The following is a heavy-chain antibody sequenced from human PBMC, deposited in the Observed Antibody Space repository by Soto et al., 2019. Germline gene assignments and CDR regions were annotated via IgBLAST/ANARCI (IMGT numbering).Heavy chain of an antibody. CDR1: GFSFSNSE. CDR3: ARSGGDYRPFDS. J-gene: IGHJ4*02. D-gene: IGHD2-21*01. Sequence: PGGSLRLSCAASGFSFSNSEMNWIRQAPGKVLEWVSHMTGSGSAIYYADPVKGRFTISRDNAKNSLYLQLNSLRAEDTALYYCARSGGDYRPFDSWGQGXLVTVYS. CDR2: MTGSGSAI. V-gene: IGHV3-48*03.